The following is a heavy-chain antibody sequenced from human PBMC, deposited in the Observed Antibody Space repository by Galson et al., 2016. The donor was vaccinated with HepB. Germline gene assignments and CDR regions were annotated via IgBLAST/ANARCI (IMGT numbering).Heavy chain of an antibody. CDR3: ASGGDDFWSGGLGY. J-gene: IGHJ4*02. V-gene: IGHV1-18*01. Sequence: SVKVSCKASGYTFTSYGINWVRQAPGQGLEWMGWISTNNGKTNYAQKFEVRFSMTTDTTTTTAYMELRSLTSDDTAMYYCASGGDDFWSGGLGYWGQGTLVTVSS. CDR1: GYTFTSYG. CDR2: ISTNNGKT. D-gene: IGHD3-3*01.